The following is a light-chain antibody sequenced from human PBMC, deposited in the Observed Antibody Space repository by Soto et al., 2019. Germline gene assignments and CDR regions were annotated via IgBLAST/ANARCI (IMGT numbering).Light chain of an antibody. CDR1: NIGSKS. V-gene: IGLV3-21*02. J-gene: IGLJ2*01. Sequence: SYELTQPPSVSVAPGQTARITCGGNNIGSKSVHWYQQKPGQAPVLVVYVDNDRPSGIPERFSGSDSGNTATLTISRVEAGDEADYYCQVWHSGVDWVFGGGTKVTVL. CDR3: QVWHSGVDWV. CDR2: VDN.